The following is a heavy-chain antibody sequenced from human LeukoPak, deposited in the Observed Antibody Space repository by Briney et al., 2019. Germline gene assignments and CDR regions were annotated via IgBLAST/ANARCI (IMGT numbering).Heavy chain of an antibody. Sequence: PSETLTLTCTVSVGPISRYYWSWIRQPPGEGLEGLGYFYYCGSTIHNPSLKSRVTISVDTSKNQFSPKLSSVTAADTAVYYCASTLNLGYCSGGSCLDYFWFDPWGQGTLVTVSS. CDR2: FYYCGST. CDR3: ASTLNLGYCSGGSCLDYFWFDP. CDR1: VGPISRYY. D-gene: IGHD2-15*01. V-gene: IGHV4-59*01. J-gene: IGHJ5*02.